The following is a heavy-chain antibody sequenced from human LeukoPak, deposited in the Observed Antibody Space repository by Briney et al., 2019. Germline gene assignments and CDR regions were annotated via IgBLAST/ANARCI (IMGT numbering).Heavy chain of an antibody. J-gene: IGHJ6*03. CDR1: GFTFSSYS. CDR3: ARDEVYDRYYYYYYMDV. CDR2: ISSSSSYI. D-gene: IGHD2/OR15-2a*01. V-gene: IGHV3-21*01. Sequence: GGSLRLSCAASGFTFSSYSMNWVRQAPGEGLEWVSSISSSSSYIYYADSVKGRFTISRDNAKNSLYLQMNSLRAEDTAVYYCARDEVYDRYYYYYYMDVWGKGTTVTVSS.